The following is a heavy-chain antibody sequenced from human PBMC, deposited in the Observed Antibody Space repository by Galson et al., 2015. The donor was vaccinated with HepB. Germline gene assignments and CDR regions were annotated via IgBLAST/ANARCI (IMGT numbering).Heavy chain of an antibody. D-gene: IGHD2-21*02. CDR3: AKEAPHCGGDCSHYYYGMDV. J-gene: IGHJ6*02. CDR2: ISFDGSDK. Sequence: SLRLSCAASGFTFSAYGMHWVRQAPGKGLEWVAVISFDGSDKYYADSVKGRFTISRDNSKNKLYLQMNRLRGEDTGVYYCAKEAPHCGGDCSHYYYGMDVWGQGTTVTVSS. CDR1: GFTFSAYG. V-gene: IGHV3-30*18.